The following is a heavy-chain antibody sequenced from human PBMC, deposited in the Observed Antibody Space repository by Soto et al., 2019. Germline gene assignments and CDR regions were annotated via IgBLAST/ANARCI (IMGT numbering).Heavy chain of an antibody. CDR2: IIHSEST. CDR3: ARQRPTDGRWEFANYYGMDV. J-gene: IGHJ6*02. V-gene: IGHV4-34*12. D-gene: IGHD1-26*01. Sequence: PSETLSLTCAVYGGSFSAYYWSWVRQPPGKGREWCGEIIHSESTKYNPSLKSRVTISVETSNNQFSLKLSSVTAADTAVYYCARQRPTDGRWEFANYYGMDVWGQGTPVTVSS. CDR1: GGSFSAYY.